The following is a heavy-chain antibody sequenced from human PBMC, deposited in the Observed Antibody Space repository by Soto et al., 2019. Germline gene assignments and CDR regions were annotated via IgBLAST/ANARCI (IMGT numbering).Heavy chain of an antibody. CDR2: ISAYNGNT. Sequence: ASVKVSCKASGYTFTSYGISWVRQAPGQGLEWIGWISAYNGNTNYAQKLQGRVTMTTDTSTSTAYMELRSLRSDDTAVYYCARVRHDYGDYVYWGQGTRVTVSS. V-gene: IGHV1-18*01. CDR1: GYTFTSYG. CDR3: ARVRHDYGDYVY. D-gene: IGHD4-17*01. J-gene: IGHJ4*02.